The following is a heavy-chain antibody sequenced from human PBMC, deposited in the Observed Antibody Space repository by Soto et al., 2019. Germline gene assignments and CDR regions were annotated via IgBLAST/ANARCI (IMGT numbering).Heavy chain of an antibody. CDR2: IMSNGAGT. CDR3: ARTLFGTYREFDY. V-gene: IGHV3-23*01. Sequence: GGSLRLSCAASGFPFSIYAMSWVRQAPGKGLEWVSTIMSNGAGTYYPDSMKGRFTISRDNSKNTVYLQMNSLRAEDTAVYYCARTLFGTYREFDYWGQGTLVTVSS. CDR1: GFPFSIYA. D-gene: IGHD1-26*01. J-gene: IGHJ4*02.